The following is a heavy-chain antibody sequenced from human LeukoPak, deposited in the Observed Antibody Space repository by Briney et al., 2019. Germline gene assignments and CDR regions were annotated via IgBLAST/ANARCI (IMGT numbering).Heavy chain of an antibody. V-gene: IGHV3-23*01. D-gene: IGHD5-18*01. CDR3: PKDDFLVWAKGYSYGYSGY. CDR1: GFTFSSYA. CDR2: ISGSGGST. J-gene: IGHJ4*02. Sequence: PGGSLRLSCAASGFTFSSYAMSWVRQAPGKGLEWVSAISGSGGSTYYADSVKGRFTISRDNSKNTLYLQMNSLRAEDAAVYYCPKDDFLVWAKGYSYGYSGYWGQGTLVTVSS.